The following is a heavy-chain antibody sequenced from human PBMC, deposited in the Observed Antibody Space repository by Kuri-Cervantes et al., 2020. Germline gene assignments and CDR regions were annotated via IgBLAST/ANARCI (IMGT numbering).Heavy chain of an antibody. D-gene: IGHD2-21*02. CDR1: GFTFSSYG. CDR2: ISGSGGST. Sequence: GESLKISCAASGFTFSSYGMHWVRQAPGKGLEWVAAISGSGGSTYYADSVKGRFTISRDNSKNTLYLQMNSLRAEDTAVYYCAKEALAYCGGDCYPPLDYWGQGTLVTVSS. CDR3: AKEALAYCGGDCYPPLDY. J-gene: IGHJ4*02. V-gene: IGHV3-23*01.